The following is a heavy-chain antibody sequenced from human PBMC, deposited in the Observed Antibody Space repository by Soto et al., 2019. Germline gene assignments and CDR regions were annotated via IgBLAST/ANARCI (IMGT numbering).Heavy chain of an antibody. CDR3: ARDGDYGSGVGDI. Sequence: QVQLVESGGGVVQPGRSLRLSCAASGFTFSSYAMHWVRQAPGKGLEWVAVISYDGSNKYYADSVKGRFTISRDNSKNTLYLQMNSLRAEDTAVYYCARDGDYGSGVGDIWGQGTMVTVSS. D-gene: IGHD3-10*01. V-gene: IGHV3-30-3*01. CDR1: GFTFSSYA. J-gene: IGHJ3*02. CDR2: ISYDGSNK.